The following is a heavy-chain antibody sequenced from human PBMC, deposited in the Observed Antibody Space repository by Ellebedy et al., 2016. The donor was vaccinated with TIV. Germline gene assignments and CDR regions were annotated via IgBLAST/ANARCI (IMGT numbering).Heavy chain of an antibody. J-gene: IGHJ4*02. CDR1: GYTFTTNY. CDR3: AHGSGSYQPIGY. D-gene: IGHD3-10*01. V-gene: IGHV1-46*01. CDR2: INPGGGGT. Sequence: ASVKVSXXAPGYTFTTNYLHWVRQAPGQGLEWMGLINPGGGGTTYAQKFQGRVTMTRDTSTSTVYMELSSLRSEDTAVYYCAHGSGSYQPIGYWGQGTLVTVSS.